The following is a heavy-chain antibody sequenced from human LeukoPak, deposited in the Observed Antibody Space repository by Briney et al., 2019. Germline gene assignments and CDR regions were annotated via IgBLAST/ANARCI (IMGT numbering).Heavy chain of an antibody. CDR1: GYTFTSYY. Sequence: ASVRVSCKASGYTFTSYYSHWVRQAPGQGLEWMGIINPSGGSTSYAQMFQGRVTMTRDTSTSTVYMELRSVRSEDTAVYHCARDALGAYYFDYWGQGTLVTVSS. J-gene: IGHJ4*02. D-gene: IGHD3-16*01. CDR2: INPSGGST. V-gene: IGHV1-46*01. CDR3: ARDALGAYYFDY.